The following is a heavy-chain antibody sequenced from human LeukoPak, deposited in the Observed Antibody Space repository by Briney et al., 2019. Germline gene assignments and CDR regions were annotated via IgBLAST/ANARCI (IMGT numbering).Heavy chain of an antibody. J-gene: IGHJ6*02. V-gene: IGHV3-7*03. CDR3: ARGGGLDV. D-gene: IGHD3-16*01. CDR1: RFILSTYW. Sequence: GGSLRLSCAASRFILSTYWMSWVRQTPGKGLEWVASINHNGNVNYYVDSVKGRFTISRDNAKNSLYLQMSNLRAEDTAVYFCARGGGLDVWGQGATVTVSS. CDR2: INHNGNVN.